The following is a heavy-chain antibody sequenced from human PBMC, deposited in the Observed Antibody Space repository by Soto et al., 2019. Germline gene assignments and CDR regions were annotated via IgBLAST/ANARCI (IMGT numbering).Heavy chain of an antibody. CDR1: GGTFSSYT. D-gene: IGHD2-21*02. J-gene: IGHJ4*02. CDR3: ARAAICGGDCYRDY. Sequence: QVQLVQSGAEVKKPGSSVKVSCKASGGTFSSYTISWVRQAPGQGLEWMGRIIPILGIANYAQKFQGRVTITADKSTSTAYMELSSLRSEDTDVYYCARAAICGGDCYRDYWGQGTLVTVSS. V-gene: IGHV1-69*02. CDR2: IIPILGIA.